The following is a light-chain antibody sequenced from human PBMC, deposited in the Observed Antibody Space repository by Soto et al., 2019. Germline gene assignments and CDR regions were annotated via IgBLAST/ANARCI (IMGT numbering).Light chain of an antibody. CDR1: QDISDY. CDR3: QQYVNLPPLT. J-gene: IGKJ4*01. V-gene: IGKV1-33*01. CDR2: DAS. Sequence: DIQMTQSPSSLSASVGDRVTITCQASQDISDYLNWYQQKPGKAPKLLIYDASNLETGVPSRFSGSGSGTDFTFTISSLQPEDIATYYCQQYVNLPPLTFGGGTKVEIK.